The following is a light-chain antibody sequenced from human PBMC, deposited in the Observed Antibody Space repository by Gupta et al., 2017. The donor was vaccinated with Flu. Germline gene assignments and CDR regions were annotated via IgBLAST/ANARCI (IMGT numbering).Light chain of an antibody. CDR3: AAWDDSMSADVV. CDR2: RNN. Sequence: QPVLPQPPSASGTPGQRVTISCSGSSSNIGSTYVYWYQQLPGTAPKLLIYRNNPRPSGVPDRFSGSKSGTSASLAISGLRSEDEADYYCAAWDDSMSADVVFGGGTKLTVL. J-gene: IGLJ2*01. V-gene: IGLV1-47*01. CDR1: SSNIGSTY.